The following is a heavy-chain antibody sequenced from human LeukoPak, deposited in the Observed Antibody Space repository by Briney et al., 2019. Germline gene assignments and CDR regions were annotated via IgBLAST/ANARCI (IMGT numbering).Heavy chain of an antibody. J-gene: IGHJ6*03. V-gene: IGHV1-2*02. CDR1: GYSFTDKY. Sequence: ASVKVSCKASGYSFTDKYMHWVRQAPGQGLEWMGWINPNSGGTHYAQILQGRVTMTTDTSTSTAYMELRSLRSDDTAVYYCAKAGPPIHYYYMDVWGKGTTVTISS. CDR2: INPNSGGT. CDR3: AKAGPPIHYYYMDV.